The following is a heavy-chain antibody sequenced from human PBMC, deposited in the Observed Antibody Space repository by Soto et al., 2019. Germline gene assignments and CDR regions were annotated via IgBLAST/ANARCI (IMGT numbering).Heavy chain of an antibody. J-gene: IGHJ5*02. V-gene: IGHV5-51*01. CDR1: GYAFSSYW. Sequence: PGQSLKISCQGSGYAFSSYWIACMRQMPRKGLEWMGIIYPGESDTRYRPSFEGVFTICVDKSCTTSYVQGSSMKASDTAMHYCARGYCSSTICDPWFDPWGQGTLVTVSS. CDR3: ARGYCSSTICDPWFDP. D-gene: IGHD2-2*01. CDR2: IYPGESDT.